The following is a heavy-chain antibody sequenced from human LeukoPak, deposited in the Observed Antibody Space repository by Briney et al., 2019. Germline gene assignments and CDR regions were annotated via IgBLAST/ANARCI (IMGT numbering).Heavy chain of an antibody. D-gene: IGHD3-3*01. CDR2: ISGSGGST. J-gene: IGHJ4*02. Sequence: QPGGSLRLSCAASGFTFSSYAMSWVRQAPGKGLEWVSGISGSGGSTYYADSVKGRFTISRDNSKNTLYLQMNSLRAEDTAVYYCAKDSSRITIFGVVIRDLSDYFDYWGQGTLVTVSS. CDR3: AKDSSRITIFGVVIRDLSDYFDY. CDR1: GFTFSSYA. V-gene: IGHV3-23*01.